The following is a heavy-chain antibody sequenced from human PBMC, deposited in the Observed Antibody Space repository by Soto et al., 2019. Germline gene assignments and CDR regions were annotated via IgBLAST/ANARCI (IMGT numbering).Heavy chain of an antibody. CDR1: GFTFSSYA. V-gene: IGHV3-23*01. CDR3: AKDSAAYPFTCYYYGMDV. Sequence: EVQLLESGGGLVQPGGSLRLSCAASGFTFSSYAMSWVRQAPGKGLEWVSAISGSGGSTYYADSVKGRFTISRDNSKNTLYLKMNSLRAEDTAVYYCAKDSAAYPFTCYYYGMDVWGQGTTVTVSS. D-gene: IGHD6-13*01. CDR2: ISGSGGST. J-gene: IGHJ6*02.